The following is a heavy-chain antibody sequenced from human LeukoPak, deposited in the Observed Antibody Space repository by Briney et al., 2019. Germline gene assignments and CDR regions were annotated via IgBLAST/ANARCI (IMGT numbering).Heavy chain of an antibody. J-gene: IGHJ4*02. D-gene: IGHD3-10*01. Sequence: GGSLRLSCAASGFTFSTYWMNWVRQAPGKGLEWVANIKEDGGEEYYVDSVKGRFTISRDNAKKSLYLQMNSLRAEDTAVYYCAKDAYGSGSYYNIKGEDYWGQGTLVTVSS. CDR3: AKDAYGSGSYYNIKGEDY. CDR2: IKEDGGEE. CDR1: GFTFSTYW. V-gene: IGHV3-7*03.